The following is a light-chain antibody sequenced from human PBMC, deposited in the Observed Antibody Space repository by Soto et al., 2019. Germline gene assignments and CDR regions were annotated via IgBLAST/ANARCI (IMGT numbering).Light chain of an antibody. Sequence: EIVVTQSPGTVSLSPGERATLSCRASQSVSSSYLAWYQQKPGQAPRLLIYGASSRATGIPDRFSGSGSGTDFTLTISRLEPEDFAVYYCQQYGSSPPGTCGQGTKVEIK. CDR2: GAS. J-gene: IGKJ1*01. CDR1: QSVSSSY. V-gene: IGKV3-20*01. CDR3: QQYGSSPPGT.